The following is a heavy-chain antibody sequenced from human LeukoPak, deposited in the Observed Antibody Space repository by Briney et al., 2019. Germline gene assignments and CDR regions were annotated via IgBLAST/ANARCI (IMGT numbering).Heavy chain of an antibody. V-gene: IGHV4-30-4*08. CDR2: IYYSGST. D-gene: IGHD5-18*01. J-gene: IGHJ4*02. CDR1: GGSISSGDYY. CDR3: ARAGYGRYSYGRYDY. Sequence: SETLSLTCTVSGGSISSGDYYWSWIRQPPGKGLEWIEHIYYSGSTYYNPSLKSRVTISVDTSKNQFSLKLSSVTAAHTAVYYCARAGYGRYSYGRYDYWGQGTLVTVSS.